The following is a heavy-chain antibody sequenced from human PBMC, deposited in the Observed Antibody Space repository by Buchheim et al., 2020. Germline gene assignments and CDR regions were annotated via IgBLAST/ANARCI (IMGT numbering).Heavy chain of an antibody. D-gene: IGHD3-3*01. Sequence: QVQLVESGGGVVQPGRSLRLSCAASGFTFSSYGMHWVRQAPGKGLEWVAVISYDGSNKYYADSVTGRFTISRDNSKNTLYLQMNSLRAEDTAVYYCAKDVYYDFWSGYYPRYYYYYGMDVWGQGTT. J-gene: IGHJ6*02. CDR1: GFTFSSYG. CDR2: ISYDGSNK. CDR3: AKDVYYDFWSGYYPRYYYYYGMDV. V-gene: IGHV3-30*18.